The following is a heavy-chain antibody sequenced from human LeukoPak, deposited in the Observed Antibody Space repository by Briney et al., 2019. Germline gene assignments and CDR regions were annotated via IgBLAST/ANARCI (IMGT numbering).Heavy chain of an antibody. Sequence: GGSLRLSCAASGFTFSNYWMHWVRQAPGKGLVWVSRINTDGSDTTYADSVKGRFSISRDNAKNTLYLQMNSLSAEDTAVYYFTTFPTHGGSLWYCDYGGQGTLVTVSS. V-gene: IGHV3-74*01. CDR3: TTFPTHGGSLWYCDY. D-gene: IGHD2-15*01. CDR2: INTDGSDT. J-gene: IGHJ4*02. CDR1: GFTFSNYW.